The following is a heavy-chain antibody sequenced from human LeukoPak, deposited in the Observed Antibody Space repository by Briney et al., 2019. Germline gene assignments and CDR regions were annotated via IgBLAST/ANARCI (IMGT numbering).Heavy chain of an antibody. D-gene: IGHD6-19*01. Sequence: GGSLRLSCVASGFTLDAYAMHWVRQARGKGLEWVSAISGSGGSTYYADSVKGRFTISRDNSKNTLYLQMNSLRAEDTAVYYCARSSGPHTYWGQGTLVTVSS. V-gene: IGHV3-23*01. J-gene: IGHJ4*02. CDR2: ISGSGGST. CDR3: ARSSGPHTY. CDR1: GFTLDAYA.